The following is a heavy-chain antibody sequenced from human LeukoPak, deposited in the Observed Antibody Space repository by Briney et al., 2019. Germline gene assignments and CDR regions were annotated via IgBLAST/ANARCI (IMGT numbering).Heavy chain of an antibody. J-gene: IGHJ6*02. V-gene: IGHV4-61*02. CDR2: ISTSGST. D-gene: IGHD3-22*01. CDR1: GGSISSGSYY. Sequence: SQTLSLTCTVSGGSISSGSYYWSWIRQPAGKGLEWIGRISTSGSTNYNPSLKSRVTISVDTSKNQFSLKLSSVTAADTAVYYCARVDSSGYYYYYYGMDVWGQGTTVTVSS. CDR3: ARVDSSGYYYYYYGMDV.